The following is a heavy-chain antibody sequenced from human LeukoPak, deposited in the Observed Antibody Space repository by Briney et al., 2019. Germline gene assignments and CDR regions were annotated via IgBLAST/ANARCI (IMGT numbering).Heavy chain of an antibody. J-gene: IGHJ2*01. V-gene: IGHV3-21*01. CDR2: ISSSSSYI. CDR3: ARDPARYCSSTSCFNWYFDL. D-gene: IGHD2-2*01. CDR1: GFTFTTYS. Sequence: GGSLRLSCAASGFTFTTYSMIWVRQAPGKGLEWVSSISSSSSYIYYADSVKGRFTISRDNAKNSLYLQMNSLRAEDTAVYYCARDPARYCSSTSCFNWYFDLWGRGTLVTVSS.